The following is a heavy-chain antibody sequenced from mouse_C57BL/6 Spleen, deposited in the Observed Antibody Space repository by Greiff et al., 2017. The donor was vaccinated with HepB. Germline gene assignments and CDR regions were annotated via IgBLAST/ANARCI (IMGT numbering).Heavy chain of an antibody. CDR1: GFTFSDYG. CDR3: ARGSNYEGFAY. J-gene: IGHJ3*01. V-gene: IGHV5-17*01. CDR2: ISSGSSTI. D-gene: IGHD2-5*01. Sequence: EVQLVESGGGLVKPGGSLKLSCAASGFTFSDYGMHWVRQAPEKGLEWVAYISSGSSTIYYADTVKGRFTISRDNAKNTLFLQMTSLRSEDTAMYYCARGSNYEGFAYWGQGTLVTVSA.